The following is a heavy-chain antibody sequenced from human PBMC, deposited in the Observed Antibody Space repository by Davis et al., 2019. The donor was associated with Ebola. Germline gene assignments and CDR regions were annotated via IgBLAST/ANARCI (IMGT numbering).Heavy chain of an antibody. J-gene: IGHJ6*02. CDR2: TYYRSKWYN. Sequence: SQTLSLTCTISGDSVSSNSAAWNWIRQSPSRGLEWLGRTYYRSKWYNDYAVSVKSRITINTDTSKNQFSLQLNSVTPEDTAVYYCARAAAATFGMDVWGQGTTVTVSS. V-gene: IGHV6-1*01. D-gene: IGHD2-15*01. CDR1: GDSVSSNSAA. CDR3: ARAAAATFGMDV.